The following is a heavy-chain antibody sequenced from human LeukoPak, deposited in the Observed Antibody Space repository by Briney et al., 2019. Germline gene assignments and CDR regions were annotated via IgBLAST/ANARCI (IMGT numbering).Heavy chain of an antibody. V-gene: IGHV4-39*07. J-gene: IGHJ4*02. D-gene: IGHD4-17*01. CDR1: GGSISSSSYY. CDR3: WGPVDVTVTTIGGVDY. Sequence: SETLSLTCTVSGGSISSSSYYWGWIRQPPGKGLEWIGSIYYSGSTYYNPSLKSRVTISVDTSKNQFSLKLSSVTAADTAVYYCWGPVDVTVTTIGGVDYWGQGTLVTVSS. CDR2: IYYSGST.